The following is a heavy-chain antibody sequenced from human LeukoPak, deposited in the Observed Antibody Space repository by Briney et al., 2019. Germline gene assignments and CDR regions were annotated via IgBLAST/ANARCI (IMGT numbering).Heavy chain of an antibody. D-gene: IGHD5-24*01. V-gene: IGHV4-34*01. CDR2: INHSGST. CDR3: ARGRDGYNSFFSYYYGMDV. J-gene: IGHJ6*02. CDR1: GGSFSGYY. Sequence: KPSETLSLTCAVYGGSFSGYYWSWIRQPPGKGLEWIGEINHSGSTNYNPSLKSRVTISVDTSKNRFSLKLSSVTAADTAVYYCARGRDGYNSFFSYYYGMDVWGQGTTVTVSS.